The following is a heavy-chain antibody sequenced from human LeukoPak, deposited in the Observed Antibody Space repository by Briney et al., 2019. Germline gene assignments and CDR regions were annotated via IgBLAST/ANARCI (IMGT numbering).Heavy chain of an antibody. Sequence: GGSLRLSCAASGFTVSTCAMSWVRQAPGKGLEWVSTISGGGRSTDYADSVKGLFAISRDNFKNTLYLQMNSLRAEDTAVYYCARERYFDYWGQGTLVTVSS. V-gene: IGHV3-23*01. CDR1: GFTVSTCA. CDR3: ARERYFDY. CDR2: ISGGGRST. J-gene: IGHJ4*02.